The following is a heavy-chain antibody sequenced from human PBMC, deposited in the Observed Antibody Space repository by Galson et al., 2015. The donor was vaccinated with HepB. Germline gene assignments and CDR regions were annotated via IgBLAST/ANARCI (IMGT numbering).Heavy chain of an antibody. D-gene: IGHD1-26*01. J-gene: IGHJ6*02. CDR1: AGPFSSYV. CDR2: FTPIFGPP. CDR3: AKASHVGARLYGLDV. V-gene: IGHV1-69*06. Sequence: VKDECKDSAGPFSSYVLSWVRQAPGQGLEWMGGFTPIFGPPTYAQKFQGRVTITASKSPITVPLELPSLTSEAMAVFYCAKASHVGARLYGLDVWGQGTTVTVSS.